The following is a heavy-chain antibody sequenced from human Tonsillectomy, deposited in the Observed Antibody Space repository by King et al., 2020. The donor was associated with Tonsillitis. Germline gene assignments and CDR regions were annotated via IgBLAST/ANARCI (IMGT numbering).Heavy chain of an antibody. CDR2: INSDGSRT. CDR1: GFTFSNYW. D-gene: IGHD1-1*01. J-gene: IGHJ4*02. V-gene: IGHV3-74*01. CDR3: AGYNYCRPFDY. Sequence: VQLVESGGGLVQPGGSLRLSCAASGFTFSNYWMHWVRQAPGKGLVWVSRINSDGSRTTYADSVKGRFTISRNNAKNTLYLQMNSLRAEDTAVYYCAGYNYCRPFDYWGQGTLVTVSS.